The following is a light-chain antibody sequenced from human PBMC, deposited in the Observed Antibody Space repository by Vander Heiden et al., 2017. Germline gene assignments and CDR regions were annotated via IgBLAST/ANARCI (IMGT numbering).Light chain of an antibody. CDR1: QSVSSN. J-gene: IGKJ4*01. CDR3: QQRSPLIT. V-gene: IGKV3-11*01. Sequence: EIVLTQSPGTLSLSPGDGATLSCRASQSVSSNLAWYQQKPGQGPRLLIYGASNRAIGVPDRFSGSGSVKDFTLTSSSREHEDFAVYYAQQRSPLITFGGGTKVEI. CDR2: GAS.